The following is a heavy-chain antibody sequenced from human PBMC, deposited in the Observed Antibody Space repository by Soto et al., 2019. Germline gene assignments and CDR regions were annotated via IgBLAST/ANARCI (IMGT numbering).Heavy chain of an antibody. J-gene: IGHJ4*02. V-gene: IGHV3-66*01. D-gene: IGHD3-16*01. Sequence: EEQLVESGGDLVQPGGSLRLSCAASGFTVSNNYMSWVRQAPGKGLEWVSLIYSGGSTYYAASVKGRFTISRDSSKNTLYLQMNSLRAEDRAMYYCAAYSHKGYWGEGTLVTVSS. CDR3: AAYSHKGY. CDR2: IYSGGST. CDR1: GFTVSNNY.